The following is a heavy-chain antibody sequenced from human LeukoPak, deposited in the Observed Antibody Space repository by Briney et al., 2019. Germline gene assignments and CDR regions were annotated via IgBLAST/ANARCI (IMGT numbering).Heavy chain of an antibody. CDR3: ARDKGLLTYYYDSSGYYCPGAFDI. CDR2: INWNGGST. Sequence: GGSLRLSCAASGFTFSSYSMNWVRQAPGKGLEWVSGINWNGGSTGYADSVKGRFTISRDNAKNSLYLQMNSLRAEDTALYYCARDKGLLTYYYDSSGYYCPGAFDIWGQGTMVTVSS. V-gene: IGHV3-20*04. D-gene: IGHD3-22*01. J-gene: IGHJ3*02. CDR1: GFTFSSYS.